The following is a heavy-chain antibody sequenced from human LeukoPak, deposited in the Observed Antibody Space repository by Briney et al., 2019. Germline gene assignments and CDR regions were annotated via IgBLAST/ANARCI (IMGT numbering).Heavy chain of an antibody. J-gene: IGHJ4*02. D-gene: IGHD1-7*01. CDR2: IKPDGSEK. CDR3: ARVVGTDEGADY. CDR1: GFTFRNYW. V-gene: IGHV3-7*04. Sequence: AGGSLRLSCAASGFTFRNYWMNWVRQAPGKGLEWVANIKPDGSEKRYVDSVKGRFTISRDNAKNSLYLQMNSLRAEDTAVYYCARVVGTDEGADYWGRGTLVTVSS.